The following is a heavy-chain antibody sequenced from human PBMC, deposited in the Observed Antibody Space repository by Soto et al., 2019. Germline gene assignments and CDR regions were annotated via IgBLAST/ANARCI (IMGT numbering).Heavy chain of an antibody. J-gene: IGHJ3*02. CDR3: ARDKLYDSSGTNAFDI. Sequence: ASVKVSCKASGYTFTGYYMHWVRQAPGQGLEWMGWINPNSGGTNYAQKFQGRVTMTRDTSISTAYMELSRLRSDDTAVYYCARDKLYDSSGTNAFDIWGQGTMVTVS. CDR2: INPNSGGT. V-gene: IGHV1-2*02. D-gene: IGHD3-22*01. CDR1: GYTFTGYY.